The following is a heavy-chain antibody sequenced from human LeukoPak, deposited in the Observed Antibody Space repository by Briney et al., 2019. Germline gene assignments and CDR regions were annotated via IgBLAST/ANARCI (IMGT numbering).Heavy chain of an antibody. CDR3: ARFALKTPPTD. CDR1: GFTLSSYA. Sequence: GGSLRLSCAASGFTLSSYAMHWVRQAPGKGLEWVTFIRNDGSNKYYADSVKGRFTISRDNSKNTLYLQMNSLRPEDTAVYYCARFALKTPPTDWGQGTLVTVSS. V-gene: IGHV3-30*02. CDR2: IRNDGSNK. J-gene: IGHJ4*02.